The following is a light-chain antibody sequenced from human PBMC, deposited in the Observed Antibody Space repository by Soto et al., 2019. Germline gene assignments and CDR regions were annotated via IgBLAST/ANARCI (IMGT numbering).Light chain of an antibody. CDR2: AAS. CDR1: QSIINNY. V-gene: IGKV3-20*01. CDR3: QQYGSSGT. Sequence: ILLTQSPATLSLSPGERATLSCRASQSIINNYLSWYQQQANDAPSLLIDAASNRAAGTPDRFSGSGSGTDFTLIISRLEHEDFAVYYCQQYGSSGTFGQGTKVDIK. J-gene: IGKJ1*01.